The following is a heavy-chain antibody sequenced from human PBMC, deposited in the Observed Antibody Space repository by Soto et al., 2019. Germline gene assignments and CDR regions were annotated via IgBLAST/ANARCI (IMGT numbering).Heavy chain of an antibody. V-gene: IGHV4-59*01. CDR3: VGSYDSSGYYYVLDY. Sequence: SETLSLTCSVSGGSISSYYWSWIRQPPGKGLEWIGYISYSGSTNYNPSLKSRVTMSVDTSKNQFSLKLSSVTAADTAVYYCVGSYDSSGYYYVLDYWGQGTLVTVSS. D-gene: IGHD3-22*01. CDR2: ISYSGST. J-gene: IGHJ4*02. CDR1: GGSISSYY.